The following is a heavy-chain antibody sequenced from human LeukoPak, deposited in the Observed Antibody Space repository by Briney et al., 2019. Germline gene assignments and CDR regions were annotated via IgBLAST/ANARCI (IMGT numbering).Heavy chain of an antibody. J-gene: IGHJ4*02. CDR1: GYSISSGYY. CDR2: IYHSGTI. V-gene: IGHV4-38-2*02. Sequence: SETLSLTCTVSGYSISSGYYWGWIRQPPGKGLEWLASIYHSGTIYYNPSLKSRVTISVDTSKNQFSLKLTSVTAADTAVYYCARGIGRQQLVSPFDYWGQGTLVTVSS. D-gene: IGHD6-13*01. CDR3: ARGIGRQQLVSPFDY.